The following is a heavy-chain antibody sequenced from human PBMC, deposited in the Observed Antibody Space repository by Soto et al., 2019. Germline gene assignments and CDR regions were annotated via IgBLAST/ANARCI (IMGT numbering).Heavy chain of an antibody. CDR2: ISDSGGTT. J-gene: IGHJ4*02. D-gene: IGHD3-16*01. CDR1: GFTFSNYP. V-gene: IGHV3-23*01. Sequence: GGSLRLSCAASGFTFSNYPMSWVRQAPGKGLEWVSYISDSGGTTYYADSVKGRFTISRDNSKNTLYLQMNSLRAEDTAVYYCAKDRLAGGFDYWGQGTLVTVSS. CDR3: AKDRLAGGFDY.